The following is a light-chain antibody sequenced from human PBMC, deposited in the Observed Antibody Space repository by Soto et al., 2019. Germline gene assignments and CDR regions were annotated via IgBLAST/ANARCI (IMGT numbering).Light chain of an antibody. CDR2: DVT. CDR3: SSYTATTHA. J-gene: IGLJ3*02. CDR1: TSDIGGYNY. Sequence: QSALTQPASVSGSPGQSITIACTGTTSDIGGYNYVSWYQQHPGEAPKLIIYDVTNRPSGVSNRFSGSKSDNTASLTISGLQPEDEADYYCSSYTATTHAFGGGTKLTVL. V-gene: IGLV2-14*03.